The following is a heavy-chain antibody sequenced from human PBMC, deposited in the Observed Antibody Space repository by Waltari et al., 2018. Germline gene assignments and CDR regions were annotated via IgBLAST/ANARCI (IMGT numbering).Heavy chain of an antibody. CDR1: GYSFSSFG. CDR3: AIEMLTIGDALEI. CDR2: INTYNGGV. D-gene: IGHD3-10*02. J-gene: IGHJ3*02. V-gene: IGHV1-18*01. Sequence: QAQLVQSGVDLKEPGASVTVSCKGIGYSFSSFGVNWVRQAPGQGLEWMAWINTYNGGVKFAEKFRGRVTLTTDTSTTTAYMELGRLKSDDTAIYYCAIEMLTIGDALEIWGQGTTVIVSS.